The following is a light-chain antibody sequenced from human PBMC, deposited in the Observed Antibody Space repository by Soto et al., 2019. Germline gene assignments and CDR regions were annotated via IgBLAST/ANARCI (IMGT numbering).Light chain of an antibody. Sequence: EIVMTQSPATLSVSPGERATLSCRASQSVSSNLAWYQQKPGQTPKLLIYVASTRATGIPARFSGSGSGTEFTLTVGSRQSEDFAVYYCQQYNVWPLTFGGGTKVEFK. CDR3: QQYNVWPLT. CDR2: VAS. CDR1: QSVSSN. J-gene: IGKJ4*01. V-gene: IGKV3-15*01.